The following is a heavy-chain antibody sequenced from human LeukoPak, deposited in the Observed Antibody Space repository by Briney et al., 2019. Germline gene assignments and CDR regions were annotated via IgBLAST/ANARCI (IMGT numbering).Heavy chain of an antibody. V-gene: IGHV1-58*02. Sequence: ASVKVSCKASGFTFTSSAMQWVRQARGQRLEWIGWIVVGSGNTNYAQKLQKRVTITRDMSTSTADMELSSLRSEDTAVYYCAAESYCSSTSCYNGGQGTLVTVSS. J-gene: IGHJ4*02. CDR1: GFTFTSSA. CDR2: IVVGSGNT. CDR3: AAESYCSSTSCYN. D-gene: IGHD2-2*02.